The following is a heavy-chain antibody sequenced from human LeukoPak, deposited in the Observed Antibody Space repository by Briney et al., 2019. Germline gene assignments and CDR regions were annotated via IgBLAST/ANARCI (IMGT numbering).Heavy chain of an antibody. J-gene: IGHJ5*02. Sequence: PSETLSLTCTVSGYSISNNDYWGWIRQPPGKGLEWIGSIHHSGNTYYNRSLKSRVTISVDTSKNQFSLKLSSVTAADTTVYYCARMALRIGSNNWFDPWGQGTLVTVSS. CDR1: GYSISNNDY. CDR2: IHHSGNT. V-gene: IGHV4-38-2*02. CDR3: ARMALRIGSNNWFDP. D-gene: IGHD2-21*01.